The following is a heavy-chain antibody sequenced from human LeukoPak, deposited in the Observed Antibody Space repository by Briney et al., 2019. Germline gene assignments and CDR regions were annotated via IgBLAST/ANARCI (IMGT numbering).Heavy chain of an antibody. J-gene: IGHJ5*02. D-gene: IGHD3-10*01. CDR1: GYPFTTYY. Sequence: GASVMVSCKASGYPFTTYYIHWVRQAPGQGPEWMGIIDPSDGRATYAQKFQGRVSMTRDTSTSRVYMELSSMRSEDTAVYYCARDANKYHYCSGNYDSWFDPWGQRTLITVSS. CDR2: IDPSDGRA. V-gene: IGHV1-46*01. CDR3: ARDANKYHYCSGNYDSWFDP.